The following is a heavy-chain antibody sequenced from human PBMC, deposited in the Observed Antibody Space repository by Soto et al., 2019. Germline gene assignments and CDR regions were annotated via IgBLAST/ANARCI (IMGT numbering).Heavy chain of an antibody. V-gene: IGHV3-74*01. CDR2: INSDGRST. CDR3: TTEMDDSSGYRGP. Sequence: EVQLVESGGGLVQPGGSLRLSCAASGFTFSSYWMHWVRQAPGKGLVWVSRINSDGRSTSYADSVRGRFTISRDNAKNTLYLQMNSLRAEDTAVFYCTTEMDDSSGYRGPWGQGTLVTVSS. D-gene: IGHD3-22*01. CDR1: GFTFSSYW. J-gene: IGHJ5*02.